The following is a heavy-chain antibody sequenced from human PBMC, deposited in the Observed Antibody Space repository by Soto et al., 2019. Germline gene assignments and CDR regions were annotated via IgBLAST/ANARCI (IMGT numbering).Heavy chain of an antibody. J-gene: IGHJ6*02. D-gene: IGHD2-2*01. Sequence: QVQLVQSGAEVKKPGSPVKVSCKASGGTFGSYAISWVRQAPGQGLEWMGGIIPITATANYAQKCQGRVTITADESTSTASMQLSSLRSEDTAVYYCARSQGSSTSLEIYYYYYYGMDVWGQGTTVTVSS. CDR3: ARSQGSSTSLEIYYYYYYGMDV. CDR2: IIPITATA. CDR1: GGTFGSYA. V-gene: IGHV1-69*01.